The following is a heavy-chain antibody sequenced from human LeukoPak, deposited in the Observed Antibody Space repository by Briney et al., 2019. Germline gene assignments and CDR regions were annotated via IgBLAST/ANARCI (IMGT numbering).Heavy chain of an antibody. CDR2: IKQDGSEK. J-gene: IGHJ4*02. Sequence: PGGSLRLSCAASGFTFSNYWMGGVRQAPEKGLEWVANIKQDGSEKYYVDSVNGRFTISRDNAKNSLYLQMNRLRAEDTAVYYCARDRSGGSSTRGFLDYWGQGTLVTVSS. CDR3: ARDRSGGSSTRGFLDY. D-gene: IGHD2-15*01. CDR1: GFTFSNYW. V-gene: IGHV3-7*01.